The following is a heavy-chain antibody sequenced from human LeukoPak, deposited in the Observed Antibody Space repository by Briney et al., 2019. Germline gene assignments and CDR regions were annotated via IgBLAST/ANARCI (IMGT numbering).Heavy chain of an antibody. CDR2: ISYSGDT. D-gene: IGHD3-10*01. Sequence: PSETLSLTCTVSGDSITSHHWSWVRQPPGKGLEWIGYISYSGDTKYNPSLKSRVTISRDTTKNQFSLRLSSVTAADTAVYSCARDNGSGISKFDPWGQGTLVTVSS. V-gene: IGHV4-59*11. CDR1: GDSITSHH. J-gene: IGHJ5*02. CDR3: ARDNGSGISKFDP.